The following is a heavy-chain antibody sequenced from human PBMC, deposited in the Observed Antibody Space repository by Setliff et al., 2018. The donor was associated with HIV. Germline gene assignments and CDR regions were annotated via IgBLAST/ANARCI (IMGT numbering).Heavy chain of an antibody. J-gene: IGHJ3*02. CDR1: GGSISNSDYY. V-gene: IGHV4-39*01. CDR3: ARRGGIAVAGRGVTRGFDI. CDR2: IYYSGTT. Sequence: SETLSLTCTISGGSISNSDYYWGWIRRPPGKGLEWIGSIYYSGTTYYNASLKSRVTMSVDTSKNQFFLKLNSVTAADTAVYYCARRGGIAVAGRGVTRGFDIWGQGTSDTVSS. D-gene: IGHD6-19*01.